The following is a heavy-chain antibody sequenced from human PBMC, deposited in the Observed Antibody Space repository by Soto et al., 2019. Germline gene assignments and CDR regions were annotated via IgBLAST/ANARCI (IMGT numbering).Heavy chain of an antibody. Sequence: GGSLRLSCVTSGFFFDNYAMHWVRQAPGKGLEWVAKIPQEGSDGHYVDSVKGRFTISRDNAKNSVYLQMNSLRAEDTAVYYCARGHGVIRGALDVWGQGTTVTVSS. J-gene: IGHJ6*02. CDR3: ARGHGVIRGALDV. D-gene: IGHD2-21*01. CDR1: GFFFDNYA. CDR2: IPQEGSDG. V-gene: IGHV3-7*03.